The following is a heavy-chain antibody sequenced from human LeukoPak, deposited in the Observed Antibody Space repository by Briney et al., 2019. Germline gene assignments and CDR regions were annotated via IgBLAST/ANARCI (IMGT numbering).Heavy chain of an antibody. CDR2: ITWNSSHV. J-gene: IGHJ4*02. D-gene: IGHD5-12*01. Sequence: GGSLRLSCAASGFTFDKYVMHSVRQAPGKSLEWVSGITWNSSHVGYADSVKGRFTISRDIAKTSLYPQMNSLRTEDTALYYCTKGSGYGMNYWGQGTLVTVSS. V-gene: IGHV3-9*01. CDR1: GFTFDKYV. CDR3: TKGSGYGMNY.